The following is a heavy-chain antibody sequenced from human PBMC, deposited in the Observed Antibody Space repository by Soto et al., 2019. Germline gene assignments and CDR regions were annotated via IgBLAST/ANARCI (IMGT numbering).Heavy chain of an antibody. CDR2: VSGYNGTA. V-gene: IGHV1-18*01. CDR1: GYTFSSYG. CDR3: ARVSGGLRYFVLLGTPGLSRYYYYGMDV. J-gene: IGHJ6*02. D-gene: IGHD3-9*01. Sequence: GTSVKVSCKACGYTFSSYGIRWVRQDTGQGLEWMGWVSGYNGTANYAQKVQGRVTITADESTSTAYMELSSLRSEDTAVYYCARVSGGLRYFVLLGTPGLSRYYYYGMDVWGQGTTVTVSS.